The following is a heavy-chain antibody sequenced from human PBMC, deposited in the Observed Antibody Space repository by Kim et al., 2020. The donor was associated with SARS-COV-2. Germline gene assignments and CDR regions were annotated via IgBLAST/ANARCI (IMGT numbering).Heavy chain of an antibody. J-gene: IGHJ4*02. Sequence: SETLSLTCTVSGGSISSGGYYWSWIRQHPGKGLEWIGYIYYSGSTYYNPSLKSRVTISVDTSKNQFSLKLSSVTAADTAVYYCARTVPNMITFGGVIAPPDYWGQGTLVTVSS. D-gene: IGHD3-16*02. V-gene: IGHV4-31*03. CDR2: IYYSGST. CDR3: ARTVPNMITFGGVIAPPDY. CDR1: GGSISSGGYY.